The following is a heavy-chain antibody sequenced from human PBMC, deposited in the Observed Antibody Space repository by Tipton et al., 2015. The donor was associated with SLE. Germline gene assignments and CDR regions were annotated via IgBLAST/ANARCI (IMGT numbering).Heavy chain of an antibody. CDR1: GGSISSGSYY. D-gene: IGHD2-8*01. V-gene: IGHV4-61*01. CDR2: INHSGST. CDR3: ARQAPPNGDAFDI. J-gene: IGHJ3*02. Sequence: TLSLTCTVSGGSISSGSYYWSWIRQPPGKGLEWIGEINHSGSTNYNPSLKSRVTISVDTSKNQFSLKLSSVTAADTAVYYCARQAPPNGDAFDIWGQGTMVTVSS.